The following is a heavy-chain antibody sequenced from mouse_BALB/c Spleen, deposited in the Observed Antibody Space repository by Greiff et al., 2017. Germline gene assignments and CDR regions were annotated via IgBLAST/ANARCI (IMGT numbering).Heavy chain of an antibody. CDR1: GFAFSSYD. V-gene: IGHV5-12-1*01. J-gene: IGHJ2*01. Sequence: EVKVVESGGGLVKPGGSLKLSCAASGFAFSSYDMSWVRQTPEKRLEWVAYISSGGGSTYYPDTVKGRFTISRDNAKNTLYLQMSSLKSEDTAMYYCARHLDYFDYWGQGTTLTVSS. CDR3: ARHLDYFDY. CDR2: ISSGGGST.